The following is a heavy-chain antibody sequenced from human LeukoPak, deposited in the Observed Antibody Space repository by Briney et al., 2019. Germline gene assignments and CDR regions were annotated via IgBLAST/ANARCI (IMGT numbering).Heavy chain of an antibody. Sequence: PGGSLRLSCAASGFTFSTYAMSWVRQAPGKGLEWVSAIGDTTYYADSVKGRFTISRDNSKNTLYLQMNNLRAEDAAIYYCAKAYAFVGANYFDYRGQGTLVTVSS. V-gene: IGHV3-23*01. CDR3: AKAYAFVGANYFDY. CDR2: IGDTT. D-gene: IGHD1-26*01. J-gene: IGHJ4*02. CDR1: GFTFSTYA.